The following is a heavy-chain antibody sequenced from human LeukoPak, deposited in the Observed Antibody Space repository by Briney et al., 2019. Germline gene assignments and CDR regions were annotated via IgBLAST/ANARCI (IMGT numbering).Heavy chain of an antibody. V-gene: IGHV3-21*01. D-gene: IGHD5-18*01. J-gene: IGHJ6*03. Sequence: GGSLRLSCAASGFTFSSYSMNWVRQAPGKGLEWVSSISSSSSYIYYADSVKGRFTISRDNAKNSLYLQMNSLRAEDTAVYYCARARGYSYGRPDYYYYYYMDVWGKGTTVTVSS. CDR3: ARARGYSYGRPDYYYYYYMDV. CDR2: ISSSSSYI. CDR1: GFTFSSYS.